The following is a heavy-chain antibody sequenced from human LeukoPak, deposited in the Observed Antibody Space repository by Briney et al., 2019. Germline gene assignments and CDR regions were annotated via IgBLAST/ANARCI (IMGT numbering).Heavy chain of an antibody. V-gene: IGHV4-59*05. CDR2: IYYSGST. CDR1: GGSISSYY. CDR3: APIFGVANNWFDP. Sequence: SETLSLTCTVSGGSISSYYWSWIRQPAGKGREWIVSIYYSGSTYYNPSLKSRVTISSDTSKNQFSLKLSSVTAADTAVYYCAPIFGVANNWFDPWGQGTLVTVSS. D-gene: IGHD3-3*01. J-gene: IGHJ5*02.